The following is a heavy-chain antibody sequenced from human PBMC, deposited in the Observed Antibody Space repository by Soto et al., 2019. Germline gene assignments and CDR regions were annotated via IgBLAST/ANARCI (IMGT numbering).Heavy chain of an antibody. J-gene: IGHJ5*02. D-gene: IGHD3-16*01. Sequence: GGSLILSCAASGFTFSSYSMNWVRQAPGKGLEWVSYISSSSSTIYYADSVKGRFTISRDNAKNSLYLQMNSLRAEDTAVYYCAREVGDNWFDPWGQGTLVTVSS. CDR1: GFTFSSYS. CDR3: AREVGDNWFDP. CDR2: ISSSSSTI. V-gene: IGHV3-48*01.